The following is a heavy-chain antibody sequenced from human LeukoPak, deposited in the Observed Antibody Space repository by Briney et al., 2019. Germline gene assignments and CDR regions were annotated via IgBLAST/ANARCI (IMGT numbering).Heavy chain of an antibody. V-gene: IGHV3-48*03. CDR2: ISGRNII. CDR1: GFDFKTYE. D-gene: IGHD3-10*01. J-gene: IGHJ3*02. CDR3: ASELWFGESNALDT. Sequence: GGSLRLSCAASGFDFKTYEMNWVRQAPGKGLEWISYISGRNIINYADSVKGRFTISRDNTKNSLYLQVNSLRAEDTAVYYCASELWFGESNALDTWGQGTVVTVSS.